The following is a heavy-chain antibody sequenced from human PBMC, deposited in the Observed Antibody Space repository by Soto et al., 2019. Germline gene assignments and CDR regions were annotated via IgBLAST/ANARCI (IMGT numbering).Heavy chain of an antibody. CDR2: IIDSGGST. CDR3: AKGRSYYYYYGVDV. Sequence: PGGSLRLSCAASGFTLSSCAMVWVRQAPGKGLEWVSDIIDSGGSTYYADSVKGRFTISRDNSKSTLYLQMNSLRAEDTALYYCAKGRSYYYYYGVDVWGQGTTVTVSS. J-gene: IGHJ6*02. V-gene: IGHV3-23*01. CDR1: GFTLSSCA.